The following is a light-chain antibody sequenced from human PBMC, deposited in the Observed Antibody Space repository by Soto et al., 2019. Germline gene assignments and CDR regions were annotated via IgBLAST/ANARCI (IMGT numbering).Light chain of an antibody. CDR1: SSNIGNNY. Sequence: QSVLTQPPSVSAAPGQKVTISCSGSSSNIGNNYVSWYQQPPGTAPKFLIYDNNKRPSGIPDRFSGSKSGTSATLGITGLQTGDEADYYCGTWDSSLSAFVFGIGTKLTVL. V-gene: IGLV1-51*01. CDR3: GTWDSSLSAFV. CDR2: DNN. J-gene: IGLJ1*01.